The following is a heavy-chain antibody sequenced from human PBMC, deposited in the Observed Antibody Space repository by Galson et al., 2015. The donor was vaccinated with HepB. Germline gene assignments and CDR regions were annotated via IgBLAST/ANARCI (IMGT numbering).Heavy chain of an antibody. CDR1: GDSVSSNSAA. Sequence: CAISGDSVSSNSAAWNWIRQSPSRGLEWLGRTYYRSKWYNDYAVSVKSRITINPDTSKNQFSLQLNSVTPEDTAVYYCARTSAGPNYLLHAFDIWGQGTMVTVSS. D-gene: IGHD5-24*01. CDR2: TYYRSKWYN. J-gene: IGHJ3*02. V-gene: IGHV6-1*01. CDR3: ARTSAGPNYLLHAFDI.